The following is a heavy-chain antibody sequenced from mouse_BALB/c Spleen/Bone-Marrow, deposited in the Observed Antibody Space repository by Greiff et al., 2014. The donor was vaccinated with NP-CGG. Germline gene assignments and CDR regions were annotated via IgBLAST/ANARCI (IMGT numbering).Heavy chain of an antibody. CDR1: GFSLTSYG. V-gene: IGHV2-6-1*01. CDR3: AKHEGGYFDY. J-gene: IGHJ2*02. Sequence: VQLVESGPGLVAPSQSLSITCTISGFSLTSYGVHWVRQPPGKGLEWLTVIWNDGSTTYNSALKSRLTISKDNSKSQVFLKMNSLQTDDSGMYYCAKHEGGYFDYWGQGTSLIVSS. CDR2: IWNDGST.